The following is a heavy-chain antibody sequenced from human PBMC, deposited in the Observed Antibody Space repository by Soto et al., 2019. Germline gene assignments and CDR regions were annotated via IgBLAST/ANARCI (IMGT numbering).Heavy chain of an antibody. CDR3: AKAIVVVPAAGFCFDY. J-gene: IGHJ4*02. V-gene: IGHV3-23*01. CDR2: ISGSGGST. CDR1: GFTFSSYA. Sequence: EVQLLESGGGLVQPGGSLRLSCAASGFTFSSYAMSWVRQAPGKGLEWVSAISGSGGSTYYADSVKGRFTISRDNSKNTLYLQMNSLRAEDTAVYYCAKAIVVVPAAGFCFDYWGQGTLVTVSS. D-gene: IGHD2-2*01.